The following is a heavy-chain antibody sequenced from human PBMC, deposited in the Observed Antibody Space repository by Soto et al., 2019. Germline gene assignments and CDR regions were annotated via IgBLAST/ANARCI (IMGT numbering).Heavy chain of an antibody. CDR3: ARVGGITTLDM. J-gene: IGHJ3*02. V-gene: IGHV3-64*02. CDR1: GFSFRDYS. Sequence: GGSLRLSCAASGFSFRDYSMHWVRQAPGKGLEYVSAISYKDSSTFYADSVKDRFTISRDNSKNTLYLQMGSLRAEDMAVYYCARVGGITTLDMWGQGKMVTVPS. D-gene: IGHD3-10*01. CDR2: ISYKDSST.